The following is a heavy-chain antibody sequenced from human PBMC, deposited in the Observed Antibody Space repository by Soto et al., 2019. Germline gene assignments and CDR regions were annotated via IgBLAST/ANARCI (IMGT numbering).Heavy chain of an antibody. CDR2: IYYSGDS. V-gene: IGHV4-39*01. J-gene: IGHJ6*02. CDR1: GGSISTGYFY. Sequence: QLQLQESGPGLVRPSETLSLTCTVSGGSISTGYFYWAWIRQPPGKGLEWIGSIYYSGDSYYNPSLKRRASLSIDTTDNQFFLELRSVTAADTSVYFCVKYRTVTTPLTTDYYGMDVWGQGTTVTVAS. D-gene: IGHD6-6*01. CDR3: VKYRTVTTPLTTDYYGMDV.